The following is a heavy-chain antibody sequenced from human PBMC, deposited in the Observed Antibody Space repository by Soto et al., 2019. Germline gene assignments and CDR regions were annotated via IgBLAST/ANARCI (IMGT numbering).Heavy chain of an antibody. CDR2: INSDGSGT. CDR3: ANFGSGVPY. CDR1: GITFSSYW. V-gene: IGHV3-74*01. D-gene: IGHD2-8*01. J-gene: IGHJ4*02. Sequence: GGSLRLSCAASGITFSSYWMHWVRQAPGEGLVGVSGINSDGSGTRYVDSVKGRFTISRDNAKNTLYLQMNSLRAEDTAVYYCANFGSGVPYWGQGTVVTVSS.